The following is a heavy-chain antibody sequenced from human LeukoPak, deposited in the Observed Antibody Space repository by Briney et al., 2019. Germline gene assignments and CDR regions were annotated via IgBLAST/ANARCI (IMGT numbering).Heavy chain of an antibody. CDR3: ARAWAVAGLTFDY. CDR2: INPNSGGT. V-gene: IGHV1-2*02. D-gene: IGHD6-19*01. J-gene: IGHJ4*02. Sequence: GASVKVSCKASGYTFTGYYMHWVRQAPGQGLEWMGWINPNSGGTNYAQKFQGRVTTTRDTSISTAYMELSRLRSDDTAVYYCARAWAVAGLTFDYWGQGTLVTVSS. CDR1: GYTFTGYY.